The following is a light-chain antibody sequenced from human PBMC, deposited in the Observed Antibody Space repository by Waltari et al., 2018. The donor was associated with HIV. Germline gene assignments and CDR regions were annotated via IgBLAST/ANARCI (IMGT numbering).Light chain of an antibody. V-gene: IGKV1-6*01. Sequence: AIQLTQSPSSLSAYVGDRVTIICRASQDITNDLSWYQQKPGKAPKALISSASTLQSGVPSRFSGSGFGTIFTLTISSLQSEDAASYYCLQGRSFPRTFGQGTNVEIK. CDR2: SAS. CDR3: LQGRSFPRT. J-gene: IGKJ1*01. CDR1: QDITND.